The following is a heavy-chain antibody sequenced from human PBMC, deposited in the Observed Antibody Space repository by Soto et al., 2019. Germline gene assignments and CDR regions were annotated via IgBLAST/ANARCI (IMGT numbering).Heavy chain of an antibody. V-gene: IGHV1-69*01. CDR2: IIPIFGTA. D-gene: IGHD2-15*01. CDR1: GGTFSSYA. CDR3: ARADCSGGSCYSDYYYYYGIDV. Sequence: QVQLVQSGAEVKKPGSSVKVSCKASGGTFSSYAISWVRQAPGQGLEWMGGIIPIFGTANYAQKFQGRVTITADESTSTAYVELSSLRSEDTAVYYCARADCSGGSCYSDYYYYYGIDVWGQGTTVTVSS. J-gene: IGHJ6*02.